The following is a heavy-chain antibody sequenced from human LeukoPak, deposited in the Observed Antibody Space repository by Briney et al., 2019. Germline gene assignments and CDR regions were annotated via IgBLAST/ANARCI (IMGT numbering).Heavy chain of an antibody. CDR3: ARGLAAVHP. Sequence: SETLSLTCAVSGYSLTNHYWIWIRQPPGKGLEWIGEILHTGSTNYNPSFKSRVSISIDTSKNQFFLRLTSVTAADTAVYYCARGLAAVHPWGQGTLVTVSS. J-gene: IGHJ5*02. CDR2: ILHTGST. CDR1: GYSLTNHY. D-gene: IGHD6-13*01. V-gene: IGHV4-34*12.